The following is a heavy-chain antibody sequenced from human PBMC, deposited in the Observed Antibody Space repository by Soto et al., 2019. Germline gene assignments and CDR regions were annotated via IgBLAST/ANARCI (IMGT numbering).Heavy chain of an antibody. CDR1: GYTFTSYG. J-gene: IGHJ4*02. CDR2: FRPYNGNT. V-gene: IGHV1-18*01. CDR3: ARDLPPQDY. Sequence: GASVKVSCKASGYTFTSYGISWVRQAPGQGLEWMGWFRPYNGNTNYAQKLQGRVTLTKDTSTSTAYMELRSLRSDDTAVYYCARDLPPQDYWGQGTLVTVSS.